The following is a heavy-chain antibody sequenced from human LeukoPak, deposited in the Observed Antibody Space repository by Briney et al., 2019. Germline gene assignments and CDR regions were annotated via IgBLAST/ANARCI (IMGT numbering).Heavy chain of an antibody. V-gene: IGHV3-7*01. CDR2: IRQDGSEK. CDR3: ARLSAMVRGPEDIFYFEY. Sequence: GGSLRLSCAASGFIFSSYSMNWVRQAPGKGLEWVANIRQDGSEKYYVDSVKGRFTISRDIAKQSVFLQMNSLRVEDTALYYCARLSAMVRGPEDIFYFEYWGLGTLVTVSS. CDR1: GFIFSSYS. D-gene: IGHD3-10*01. J-gene: IGHJ4*02.